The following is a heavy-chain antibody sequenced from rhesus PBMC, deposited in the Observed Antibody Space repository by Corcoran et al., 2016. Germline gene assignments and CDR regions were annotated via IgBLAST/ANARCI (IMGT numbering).Heavy chain of an antibody. Sequence: EVQLVESGGGLVQPGGSLILSCAASGFTFSVYDMTWVRQPPGKGLVWVLYIRYAEQTKDYATTVKGRFTISRDHTKSSLSLQKSSLRAEDTAVYYCAAGNGLDSWGQGVVVTVSS. D-gene: IGHD6-13*01. CDR3: AAGNGLDS. CDR1: GFTFSVYD. J-gene: IGHJ6*01. V-gene: IGHV3-136*01. CDR2: IRYAEQTK.